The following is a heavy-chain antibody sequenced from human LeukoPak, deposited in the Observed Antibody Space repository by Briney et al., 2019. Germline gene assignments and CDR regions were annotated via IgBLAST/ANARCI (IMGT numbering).Heavy chain of an antibody. J-gene: IGHJ6*03. CDR3: AKGVYYCSSSSCPQYYYYMDV. CDR2: IRYDGTDK. CDR1: GLTFSNYG. Sequence: GGSLRLSCSASGLTFSNYGMHWVRQAPGKGLEWVAFIRYDGTDKYYADSVKGRFTISRDNSKNTLYLQMISLRPEDTAVYYCAKGVYYCSSSSCPQYYYYMDVWGKGTTVTVSS. D-gene: IGHD2-15*01. V-gene: IGHV3-30*02.